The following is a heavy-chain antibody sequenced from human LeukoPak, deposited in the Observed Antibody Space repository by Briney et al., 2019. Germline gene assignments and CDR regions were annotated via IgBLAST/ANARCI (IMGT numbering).Heavy chain of an antibody. CDR2: ISGSGGST. CDR3: AKDQGGNIVLMVYAISSGFDY. J-gene: IGHJ4*02. D-gene: IGHD2-8*01. V-gene: IGHV3-23*01. CDR1: GFTFSSYA. Sequence: RGSLRLSCAASGFTFSSYAMSWVRQAPGKGLEWVSAISGSGGSTYYADSVKGRFTISRDNSKNTLYLQMNSLRAEDTAVYYCAKDQGGNIVLMVYAISSGFDYWGQGTLVTVSS.